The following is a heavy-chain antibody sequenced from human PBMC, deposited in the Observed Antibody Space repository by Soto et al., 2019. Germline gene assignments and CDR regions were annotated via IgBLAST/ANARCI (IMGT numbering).Heavy chain of an antibody. CDR1: DGSISIGGYY. J-gene: IGHJ6*02. D-gene: IGHD5-12*01. V-gene: IGHV4-31*03. CDR3: ATHSGYVYKAMDV. CDR2: IYSCGHT. Sequence: TLSLTCTVSDGSISIGGYYGSCIRQHTAKGLEWIGNIYSCGHTNYNPSIKSRLTISVDTSKNQSSLRLSSVTAADPAVDYCATHSGYVYKAMDVWGQGTTVTVSS.